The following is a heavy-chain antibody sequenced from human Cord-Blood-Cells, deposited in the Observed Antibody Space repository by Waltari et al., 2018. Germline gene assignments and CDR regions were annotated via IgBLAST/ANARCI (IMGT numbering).Heavy chain of an antibody. J-gene: IGHJ4*02. Sequence: QVQLVQSGAAVTKPGASVKVPCKAAGDTFTSCGISWVRQAPGQGLEWMGWISAYNGNTNYAQKLQGRVTMTTDTSTSTAYMELRSLRSDDTAVYYCARDVGSGSYYDYWGQGTLVTVSS. CDR2: ISAYNGNT. CDR3: ARDVGSGSYYDY. CDR1: GDTFTSCG. D-gene: IGHD1-26*01. V-gene: IGHV1-18*01.